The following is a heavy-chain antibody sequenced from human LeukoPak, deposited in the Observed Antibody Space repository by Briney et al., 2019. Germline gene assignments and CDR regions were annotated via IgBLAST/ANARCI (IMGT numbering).Heavy chain of an antibody. D-gene: IGHD3-9*01. CDR1: GYTFTGYY. CDR2: INPNSGGT. J-gene: IGHJ4*02. Sequence: ASVKVSCKASGYTFTGYYMHWVRQAPGQGLEWMGWINPNSGGTNYAQKFQGRVTMTRDTSISTAYMELSRLRSDDTAVYYCARGESDILTGYLFDYWGQGTLVTVSS. CDR3: ARGESDILTGYLFDY. V-gene: IGHV1-2*02.